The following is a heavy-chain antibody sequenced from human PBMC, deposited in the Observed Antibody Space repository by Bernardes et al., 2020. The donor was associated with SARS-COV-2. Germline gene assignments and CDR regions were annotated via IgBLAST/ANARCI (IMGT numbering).Heavy chain of an antibody. CDR2: ISGSGGST. D-gene: IGHD2-15*01. CDR1: GLSLSRYA. J-gene: IGHJ4*02. Sequence: GGSLRLSCAVSGLSLSRYAMSWVRQAPGKGLEWVSIISGSGGSTYYGDPVKGRFAISRDNSKNTVELQMNSLRDEDTAVYYCANVARELCSGGTCDLDFWGQGSLVTVSS. CDR3: ANVARELCSGGTCDLDF. V-gene: IGHV3-23*01.